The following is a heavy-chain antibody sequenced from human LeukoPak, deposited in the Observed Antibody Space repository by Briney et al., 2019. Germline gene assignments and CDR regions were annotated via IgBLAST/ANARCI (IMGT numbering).Heavy chain of an antibody. CDR2: ISAYNGNT. Sequence: ASVKVSCKASGYTFTSYGISWVRQAPGQGLEWMGWISAYNGNTNYAQKLQGRVTMTTDTSTSTAYMELRSLRSEDTAVYYCARGLYSSGWYDSWFDPWGQGTLVTVSS. D-gene: IGHD6-19*01. CDR3: ARGLYSSGWYDSWFDP. CDR1: GYTFTSYG. J-gene: IGHJ5*02. V-gene: IGHV1-18*01.